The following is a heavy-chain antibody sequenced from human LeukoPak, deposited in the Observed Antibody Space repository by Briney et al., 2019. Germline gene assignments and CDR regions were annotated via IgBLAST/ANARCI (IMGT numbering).Heavy chain of an antibody. CDR3: ARGRNYYDSSGYYYFDY. CDR2: INHSGGT. CDR1: GGSFSGYY. Sequence: SETLSLTCAVYGGSFSGYYWSWIRQPPGKGLEWIGEINHSGGTNYNPPLKSRVTISVDTSKNQFSLKLSSVTAADTAVYYCARGRNYYDSSGYYYFDYWGQGTLVTVSS. J-gene: IGHJ4*02. V-gene: IGHV4-34*01. D-gene: IGHD3-22*01.